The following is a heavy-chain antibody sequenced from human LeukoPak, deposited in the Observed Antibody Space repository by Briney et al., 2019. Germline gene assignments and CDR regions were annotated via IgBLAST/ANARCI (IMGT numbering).Heavy chain of an antibody. J-gene: IGHJ6*02. V-gene: IGHV3-30-3*01. CDR1: GFTFSSYA. CDR2: ISYDGSNK. Sequence: PGGSLRLSCAASGFTFSSYAMHWVRQAPGKGLEWVAVISYDGSNKYYADSVKGRFTISRDNSKNTLYLQMNSLRAEDTAAYYCARRVGGMDVWGQGTTVTVSS. CDR3: ARRVGGMDV.